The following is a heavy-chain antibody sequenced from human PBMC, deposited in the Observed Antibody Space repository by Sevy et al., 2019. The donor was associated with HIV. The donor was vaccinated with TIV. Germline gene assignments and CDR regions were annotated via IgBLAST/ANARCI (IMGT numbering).Heavy chain of an antibody. CDR2: IYYDGSNK. D-gene: IGHD3-10*01. CDR1: GFPLSIYG. J-gene: IGHJ4*02. V-gene: IGHV3-33*06. CDR3: AKGGDMYYFDY. Sequence: GGSLRLSCAASGFPLSIYGMHWVRQAPGKGLEWVALIYYDGSNKYYADSGKGRFSISRNTSKNTLYLQMDSLGAEDTAVCYCAKGGDMYYFDYWGQGTLVTVSS.